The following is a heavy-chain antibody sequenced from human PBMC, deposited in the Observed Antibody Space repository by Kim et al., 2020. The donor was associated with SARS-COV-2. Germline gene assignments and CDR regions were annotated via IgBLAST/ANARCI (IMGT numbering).Heavy chain of an antibody. V-gene: IGHV1-8*01. CDR3: ARGVRYFDWLSTYFYNYYMDV. CDR2: MNPNSGNT. CDR1: GYTFTSYD. Sequence: ASVKVSCKASGYTFTSYDINWVRQATGQGLEWMGWMNPNSGNTGYAQKFQGRVTMTRNTSISTAYMELSSLRSEDTAVYYCARGVRYFDWLSTYFYNYYMDVWGKGATVTVSS. D-gene: IGHD3-9*01. J-gene: IGHJ6*03.